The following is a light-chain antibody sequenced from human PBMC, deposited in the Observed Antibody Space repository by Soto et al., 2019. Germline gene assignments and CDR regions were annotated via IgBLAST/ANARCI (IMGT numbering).Light chain of an antibody. CDR3: QQYNECPRL. CDR1: QGLGIY. V-gene: IGKV3-15*01. Sequence: QSPAIISASPGRMETLSGRASQGLGIYGARYQQKPGLAPRLLISGASTGARGSTVRFIASGSATELTLFSSGLLSDDFAVYSCQQYNECPRLFGPGTKVDIK. J-gene: IGKJ1*01. CDR2: GAS.